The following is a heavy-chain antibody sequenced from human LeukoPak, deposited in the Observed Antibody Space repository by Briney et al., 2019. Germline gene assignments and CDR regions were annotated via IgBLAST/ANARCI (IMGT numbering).Heavy chain of an antibody. J-gene: IGHJ4*02. CDR1: GGSISSGSYY. Sequence: SDTLSLTCTVSGGSISSGSYYVSWIRQPAGKGLEWIGRIYTSGSTNYNPSLKIRVTISVDTAKNQFSLKLSSVTAADTAVYYCARRQGWYQGAPFDYWGQGTLVTVSS. V-gene: IGHV4-61*02. CDR2: IYTSGST. CDR3: ARRQGWYQGAPFDY. D-gene: IGHD6-19*01.